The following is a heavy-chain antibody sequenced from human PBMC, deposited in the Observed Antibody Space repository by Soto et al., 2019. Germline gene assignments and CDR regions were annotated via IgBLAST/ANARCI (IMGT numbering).Heavy chain of an antibody. D-gene: IGHD5-18*01. Sequence: EVQLVESGGGMVQPGGSLKLSCAASGFTFSGSAMHWVRQASGKGLEWVGRIRSKANSYATAYAASVKGRFTISRDESKNTAYLQMNSLKTEDTAVYYCTRLGGASYGRPTDYWGQGTLVTVSS. CDR1: GFTFSGSA. J-gene: IGHJ4*02. V-gene: IGHV3-73*02. CDR2: IRSKANSYAT. CDR3: TRLGGASYGRPTDY.